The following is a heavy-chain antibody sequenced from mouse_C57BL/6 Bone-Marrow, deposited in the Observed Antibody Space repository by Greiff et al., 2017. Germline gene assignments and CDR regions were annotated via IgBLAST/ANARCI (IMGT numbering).Heavy chain of an antibody. CDR1: GYTFTSYW. Sequence: QVQLQQPGAELVRPGTSVKLSCKASGYTFTSYWMHWVKQRPGQGLEWIGVIDPSDSYTNYNQKFKGKATLTVDTSSSTAYMQLSSLTSEDSAVYYCARYTGYGPYCCDYWGQGTTLTVSS. J-gene: IGHJ2*01. V-gene: IGHV1-59*01. CDR2: IDPSDSYT. CDR3: ARYTGYGPYCCDY. D-gene: IGHD1-1*02.